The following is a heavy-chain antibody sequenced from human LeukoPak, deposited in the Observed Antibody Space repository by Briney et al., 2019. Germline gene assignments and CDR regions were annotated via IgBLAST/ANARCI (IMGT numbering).Heavy chain of an antibody. CDR1: GFTFSSYA. D-gene: IGHD2-21*02. Sequence: PGGSLRLSCAASGFTFSSYAMHWVRQAPGKGLEYVSAISSNGGSTYYANSVKGRFTISRDNSKNTLYLQMGSLRADDTAVYYCAKGVKYIVMVTAQHYFDYWGQGTLVTVSS. CDR2: ISSNGGST. V-gene: IGHV3-64*01. CDR3: AKGVKYIVMVTAQHYFDY. J-gene: IGHJ4*02.